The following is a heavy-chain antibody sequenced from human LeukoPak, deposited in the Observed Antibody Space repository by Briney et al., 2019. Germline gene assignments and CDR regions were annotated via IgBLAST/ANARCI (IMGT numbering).Heavy chain of an antibody. V-gene: IGHV1-2*06. D-gene: IGHD6-25*01. CDR2: INPNSGGT. J-gene: IGHJ6*02. CDR1: GYTFTGYY. Sequence: ASVKVSCKASGYTFTGYYMHWVRQAPGQGLEWMGRINPNSGGTNYAQKFQGRVTMTRDTSTSTAYMELSRLRSDDTAVYYCARDDAASYYYYGMDVWGQGTTVTVSS. CDR3: ARDDAASYYYYGMDV.